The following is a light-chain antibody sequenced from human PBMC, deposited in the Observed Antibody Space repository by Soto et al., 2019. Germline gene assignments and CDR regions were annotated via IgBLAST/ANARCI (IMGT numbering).Light chain of an antibody. CDR3: GADHGSGSNFVLYV. J-gene: IGLJ1*01. CDR1: SGYSNYK. Sequence: QLVLTQPPSASASLGASVTLTCTLSSGYSNYKVDWYQQRPGKGPRFVMRVGTGGIVGSKGDGIPDRFSVLGSGLNRYLTIKNIQEEDESDYHCGADHGSGSNFVLYVFGTGTKVTVL. V-gene: IGLV9-49*01. CDR2: VGTGGIVG.